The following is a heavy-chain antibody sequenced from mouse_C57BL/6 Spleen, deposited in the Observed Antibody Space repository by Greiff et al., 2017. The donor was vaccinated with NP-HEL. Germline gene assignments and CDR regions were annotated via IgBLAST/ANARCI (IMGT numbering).Heavy chain of an antibody. D-gene: IGHD2-5*01. V-gene: IGHV1-64*01. J-gene: IGHJ3*01. CDR2: IHPNSGST. Sequence: QVQLQQPGAELVKPGASVKLSCKASGYTFTSYWMHWVKQRPGQGLEWIGMIHPNSGSTSSNEKVKSKATLTVDKSSITGYMHLSSLTSEDSAVYYCASPYYSNSVFAWFAYWGQGTLVTVSA. CDR1: GYTFTSYW. CDR3: ASPYYSNSVFAWFAY.